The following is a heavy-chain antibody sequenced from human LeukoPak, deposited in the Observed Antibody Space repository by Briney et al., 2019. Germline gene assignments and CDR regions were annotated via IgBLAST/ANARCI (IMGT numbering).Heavy chain of an antibody. CDR3: ARRSITIFGVVPHFRY. V-gene: IGHV4-34*01. Sequence: PSETLSLTCAVYGGSFSGYYWSWIRQPPGKGLEWIGEINHSGSTNYNPSLKSRVTISVDTSKNQFSLKLSSVTAADTAVYYCARRSITIFGVVPHFRYWGQGTLVTVSS. D-gene: IGHD3-3*01. CDR1: GGSFSGYY. J-gene: IGHJ4*02. CDR2: INHSGST.